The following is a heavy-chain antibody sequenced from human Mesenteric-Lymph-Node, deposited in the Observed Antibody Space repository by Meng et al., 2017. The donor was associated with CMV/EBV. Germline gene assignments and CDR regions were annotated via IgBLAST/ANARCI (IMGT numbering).Heavy chain of an antibody. CDR3: ARVKSSNKWLVGFYYGMDV. Sequence: ASVKVSCKASGGTFSSYAISWVRQAPGQGLEWMGWMNPNSGNTGYAQKFQGRVTMTRNTSISTAYMELSSLRSEDTAVYYCARVKSSNKWLVGFYYGMDVWGQGTTVTVSS. V-gene: IGHV1-8*02. CDR2: MNPNSGNT. D-gene: IGHD6-19*01. CDR1: GGTFSSYA. J-gene: IGHJ6*02.